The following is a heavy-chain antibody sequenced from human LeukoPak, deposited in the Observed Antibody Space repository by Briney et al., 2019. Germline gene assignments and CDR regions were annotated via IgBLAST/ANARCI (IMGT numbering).Heavy chain of an antibody. D-gene: IGHD3-10*01. CDR2: ISSSVSTI. V-gene: IGHV3-48*03. CDR3: ARGLPVRGVNTDY. Sequence: GGSLRLSCAASGFTFSSYEMNWVRQAPGKGLEWVSYISSSVSTIYYADSVKGRFTISRDNAKNSLYLQMNSLRAEDTAVYYCARGLPVRGVNTDYWGQGTLATVSS. CDR1: GFTFSSYE. J-gene: IGHJ4*02.